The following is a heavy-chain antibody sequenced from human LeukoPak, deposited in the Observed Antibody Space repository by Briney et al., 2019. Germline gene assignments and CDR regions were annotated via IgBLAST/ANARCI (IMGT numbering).Heavy chain of an antibody. Sequence: PSETLSLTCTVSGDSISSSSYYWGWIRQPPGKGLEWIGEINHSGSTNYNPSLKSRVTISVDTSKNQFSLKLSSVTAADTAVYYCARDISTIFGVVIFDYWGQGTLVTVSS. CDR2: INHSGST. D-gene: IGHD3-3*01. CDR1: GDSISSSSYY. J-gene: IGHJ4*02. CDR3: ARDISTIFGVVIFDY. V-gene: IGHV4-39*07.